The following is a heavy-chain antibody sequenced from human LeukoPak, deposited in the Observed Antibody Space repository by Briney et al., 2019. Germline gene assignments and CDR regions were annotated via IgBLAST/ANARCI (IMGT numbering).Heavy chain of an antibody. CDR2: IYYSGST. CDR1: GGSISSHY. CDR3: AREAYEGWFDP. V-gene: IGHV4-59*11. D-gene: IGHD3-3*01. J-gene: IGHJ5*02. Sequence: SETLSLTCTVSGGSISSHYWSWIRQPPGKGLEWIGYIYYSGSTNYNPSLKSRVTISVDTSKNQFSLKLSSVTAADTAVYYCAREAYEGWFDPWGQGTLVTVSP.